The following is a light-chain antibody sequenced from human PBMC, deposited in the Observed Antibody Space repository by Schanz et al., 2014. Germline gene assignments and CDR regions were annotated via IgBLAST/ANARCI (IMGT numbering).Light chain of an antibody. J-gene: IGLJ3*02. CDR1: SSDVGGYNY. CDR3: SSYTSSSTWV. CDR2: GIN. V-gene: IGLV2-8*01. Sequence: QSALTQPPSASGSPGQSVTISCTGTSSDVGGYNYVSWYQQHPGKAPKLMIYGINKRPSGVPDRFSGSKSGSTASLTISGLRAEDEADYYCSSYTSSSTWVFGGGTKLTVL.